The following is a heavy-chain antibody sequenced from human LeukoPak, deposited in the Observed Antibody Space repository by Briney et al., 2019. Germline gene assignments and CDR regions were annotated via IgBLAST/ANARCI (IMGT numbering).Heavy chain of an antibody. CDR3: EKDLFRWSFDY. D-gene: IGHD2-21*01. CDR1: GFTFSKNA. CDR2: IGSDDTK. J-gene: IGHJ4*02. Sequence: QPGGSLLLCCAASGFTFSKNAMAWGRPAAGKGLEWVSAIGSDDTKHYGDSVKGRFTISRDNTENTVYLQMNSVRAEDTAVYYCEKDLFRWSFDYRGQGMLVTVAS. V-gene: IGHV3-23*01.